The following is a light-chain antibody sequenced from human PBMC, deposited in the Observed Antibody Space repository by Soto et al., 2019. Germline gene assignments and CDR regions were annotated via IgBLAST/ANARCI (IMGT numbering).Light chain of an antibody. Sequence: DIQMTQSPSSLSASAGDRVTITCRASQSVSNYLNWYQQKPGKAPTLLIYAASTLQSGVPSRISGSGSGTDFTLTISSLQPEDFATYYCQQDLRPPLTFGPGTKVDIK. CDR3: QQDLRPPLT. J-gene: IGKJ3*01. V-gene: IGKV1-39*01. CDR1: QSVSNY. CDR2: AAS.